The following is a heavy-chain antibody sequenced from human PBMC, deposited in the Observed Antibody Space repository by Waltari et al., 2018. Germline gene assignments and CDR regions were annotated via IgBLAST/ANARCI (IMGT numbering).Heavy chain of an antibody. Sequence: EVQLVQSGAEVKKPGESLRISCKGSGYSFTSYWISWVRQMPGKGLEWMGRIDPRDSDTNYSPSFQGHVTISADKSISTAYLQWSSLKASDTAMYYCARSVVTTYDAFDIWGQGTMVTVSS. CDR2: IDPRDSDT. CDR3: ARSVVTTYDAFDI. D-gene: IGHD2-15*01. CDR1: GYSFTSYW. J-gene: IGHJ3*02. V-gene: IGHV5-10-1*03.